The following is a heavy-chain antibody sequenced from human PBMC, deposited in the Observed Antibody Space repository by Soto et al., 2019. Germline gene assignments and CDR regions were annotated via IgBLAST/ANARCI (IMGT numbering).Heavy chain of an antibody. D-gene: IGHD2-2*01. J-gene: IGHJ5*02. V-gene: IGHV1-18*01. CDR2: ISAYNGNT. CDR3: AREGDRCISTSCYDWFDP. CDR1: GYTFTSYG. Sequence: QVQLVQSGAEVKKPGASVKVSCKASGYTFTSYGISWVRQAPGQGLEWMGWISAYNGNTNYAQKLQGRVTMTTDTSMSTAYMELRSLRSDDTAVYYCAREGDRCISTSCYDWFDPWGQGTLVTVSS.